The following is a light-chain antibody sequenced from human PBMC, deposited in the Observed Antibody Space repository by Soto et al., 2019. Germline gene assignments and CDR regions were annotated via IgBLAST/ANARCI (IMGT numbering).Light chain of an antibody. V-gene: IGLV2-8*01. CDR2: DVN. CDR3: GSWDSSLSAYV. Sequence: QSALTQPPSASGSPGQSVTISCTGTSSDVGGYIFVSWYQQHPGKAPKLMIYDVNKRPSGVPDRFSGSKSGTSATLGITGFQTGDEADYYCGSWDSSLSAYVFGTGTKVTVL. J-gene: IGLJ1*01. CDR1: SSDVGGYIF.